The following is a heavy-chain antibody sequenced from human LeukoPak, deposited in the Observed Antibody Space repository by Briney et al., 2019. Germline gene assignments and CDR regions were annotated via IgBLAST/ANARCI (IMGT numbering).Heavy chain of an antibody. J-gene: IGHJ4*02. CDR3: ASPFLNDYGGNYHFDY. CDR2: IKQDGSEK. Sequence: GGSLRLSCVASGNTFSNHWMKWVRQAPGKGLEWVANIKQDGSEKFYVDSVKGRFTISRDNAKNSLYLQMNSLRSEDTAVYYCASPFLNDYGGNYHFDYWDQGTLVTVSS. D-gene: IGHD4-23*01. V-gene: IGHV3-7*03. CDR1: GNTFSNHW.